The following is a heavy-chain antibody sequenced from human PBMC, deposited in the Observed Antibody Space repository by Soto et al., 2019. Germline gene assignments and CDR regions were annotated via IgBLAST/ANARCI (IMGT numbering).Heavy chain of an antibody. CDR2: INADNGNT. J-gene: IGHJ4*02. D-gene: IGHD3-10*01. CDR3: GRSDPDDELMPRPLGY. V-gene: IGHV1-3*01. CDR1: GYTFTNYP. Sequence: ASVKVSCKASGYTFTNYPIHWVRQAPGQRLEWMGWINADNGNTKISQNFQGRVTISRDTSATTAYMELGSLRSEDTAVYYCGRSDPDDELMPRPLGYWGQGTLVTVSS.